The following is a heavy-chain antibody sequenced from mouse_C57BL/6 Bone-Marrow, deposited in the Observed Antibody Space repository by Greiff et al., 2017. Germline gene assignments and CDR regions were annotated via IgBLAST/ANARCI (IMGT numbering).Heavy chain of an antibody. D-gene: IGHD1-1*01. CDR2: ISSGGSYT. CDR1: GFTFSSYG. CDR3: ARHLRPVVALAMDY. V-gene: IGHV5-6*01. J-gene: IGHJ4*01. Sequence: EVHLVESGGDLVKPGGSLKLSCAASGFTFSSYGMSWVRQTPDKRLEWVATISSGGSYTYYPDSVKGRFTISSDNAKNTLYLQMSSLKSEDTALYYCARHLRPVVALAMDYWGQGTSVTVSS.